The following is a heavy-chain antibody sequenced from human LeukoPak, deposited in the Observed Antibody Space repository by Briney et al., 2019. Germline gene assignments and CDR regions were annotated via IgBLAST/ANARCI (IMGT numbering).Heavy chain of an antibody. J-gene: IGHJ4*02. CDR1: GGSFNAYY. CDR2: NVHGGST. CDR3: ARGIINYGDYGRYFDY. Sequence: PSETLSLTCAVSGGSFNAYYWSWARQPPGKGLEWIGENVHGGSTNYNPSLKSRVTISVDRSKNHFSLKLTSVTAADTAVYYCARGIINYGDYGRYFDYWGQGTLVTVSS. V-gene: IGHV4-34*01. D-gene: IGHD4-17*01.